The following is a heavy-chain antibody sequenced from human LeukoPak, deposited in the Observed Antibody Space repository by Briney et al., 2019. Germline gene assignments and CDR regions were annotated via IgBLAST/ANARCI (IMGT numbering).Heavy chain of an antibody. J-gene: IGHJ4*02. CDR1: GFTVSSNY. CDR3: ARDLGYQLLLYYFDY. CDR2: IYSGGST. D-gene: IGHD2-2*01. Sequence: GGSLRLSCAASGFTVSSNYMSWVRQAPGKGLKWVSVIYSGGSTYYADSVKGRFTISRDNSKNTLYLQMNSLRAEDTAVYYCARDLGYQLLLYYFDYWGQGTLVTVSS. V-gene: IGHV3-66*02.